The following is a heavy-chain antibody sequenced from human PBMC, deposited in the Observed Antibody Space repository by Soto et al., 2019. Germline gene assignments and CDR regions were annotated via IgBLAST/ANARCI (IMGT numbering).Heavy chain of an antibody. CDR3: VRDWSTFWGMDV. Sequence: GGSLRLSCAASGFTFSTYWMNWGRQAPGKGLEWVANIKQDGSEKYYVDSVKGRFAISRDNAKDSLFLQMNNLRAEDTAVYYCVRDWSTFWGMDVWGQGTTVTVSS. CDR2: IKQDGSEK. V-gene: IGHV3-7*01. CDR1: GFTFSTYW. J-gene: IGHJ6*02.